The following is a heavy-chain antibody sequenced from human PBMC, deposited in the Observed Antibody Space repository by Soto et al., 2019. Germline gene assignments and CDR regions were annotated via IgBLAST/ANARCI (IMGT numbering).Heavy chain of an antibody. CDR1: GFTFDDYA. CDR3: AKDNRGDFWSGYGAFDI. V-gene: IGHV3-9*01. Sequence: PGGSLRLSCAASGFTFDDYAMHWVRQAPGKGLEWVSGISWNSGSIGYADSVKGRFTISRDNAKNSLYLQMNSLRAEDTALYYCAKDNRGDFWSGYGAFDIWGQGTMVTVS. D-gene: IGHD3-3*01. J-gene: IGHJ3*02. CDR2: ISWNSGSI.